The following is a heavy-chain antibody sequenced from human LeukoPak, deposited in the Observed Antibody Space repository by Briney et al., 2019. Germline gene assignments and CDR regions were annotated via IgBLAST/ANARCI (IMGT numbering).Heavy chain of an antibody. CDR1: GFTFSSYA. CDR2: IRTSSEGANLA. J-gene: IGHJ4*02. CDR3: ATDQRYAFDY. V-gene: IGHV3-48*02. Sequence: PGGSLRLSCAASGFTFSSYAMKWLRQAPGKGLEWVSNIRTSSEGANLAFYADSVKGRVTFSRDDAKNTLYLHMHSLRDDDTAVYYCATDQRYAFDYWGQGILVTVSS. D-gene: IGHD3-9*01.